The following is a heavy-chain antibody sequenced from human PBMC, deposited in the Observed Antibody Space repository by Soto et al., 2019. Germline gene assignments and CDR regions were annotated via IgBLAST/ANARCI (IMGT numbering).Heavy chain of an antibody. J-gene: IGHJ4*02. Sequence: SETLSLTCTVSGGSISSGGYYWIWIRQHPGKGLEWIGYIYYSGSTYYNPSLKSRVTISVDTSKNQFSLKLSSVTAADTAVYYCARGRSSTSPYPIGYWGQGTLVTVSS. CDR3: ARGRSSTSPYPIGY. CDR2: IYYSGST. V-gene: IGHV4-31*03. CDR1: GGSISSGGYY. D-gene: IGHD2-2*01.